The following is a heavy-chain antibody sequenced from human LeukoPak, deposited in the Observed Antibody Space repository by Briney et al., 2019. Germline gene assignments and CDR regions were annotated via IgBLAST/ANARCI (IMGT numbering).Heavy chain of an antibody. V-gene: IGHV1-18*01. D-gene: IGHD4-17*01. CDR2: ISVYNGNA. Sequence: GASVKVSCKASGYTFTSYGIIWVRQAPGQGLEWMGWISVYNGNANYAQKLQGRVTMTTDTSTSTAYMELRSLRSDDTAVYYCARDLGTVTTLALWGQGTMVTVPS. J-gene: IGHJ3*01. CDR3: ARDLGTVTTLAL. CDR1: GYTFTSYG.